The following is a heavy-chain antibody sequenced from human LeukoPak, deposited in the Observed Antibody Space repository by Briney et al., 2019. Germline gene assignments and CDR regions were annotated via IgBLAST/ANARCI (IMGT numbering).Heavy chain of an antibody. J-gene: IGHJ4*02. Sequence: GGSLRLSCAASGFTFSSYWMSWVRQAPGKGLEWVANIKQDGSEKYYVDSVKGRFTISRDNAKNSLYLQMNSLRAEDTAVYYCARWSQNYYDSSGYGKGFDYWGQGTLVTVSS. D-gene: IGHD3-22*01. CDR3: ARWSQNYYDSSGYGKGFDY. V-gene: IGHV3-7*01. CDR2: IKQDGSEK. CDR1: GFTFSSYW.